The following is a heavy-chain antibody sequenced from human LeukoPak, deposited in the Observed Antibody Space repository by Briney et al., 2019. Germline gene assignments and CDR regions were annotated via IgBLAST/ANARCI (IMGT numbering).Heavy chain of an antibody. J-gene: IGHJ3*02. CDR2: IYHDGSP. Sequence: GGSLRLSCAASGLTDSSSYKSWARQAPGKGLEWASIIYHDGSPYYVDSMKGRFTISRDNSKNTLYLQVNSLRAEDTAMYYCVRNILFAFDIWGQGTMVPVSS. CDR1: GLTDSSSY. CDR3: VRNILFAFDI. V-gene: IGHV3-53*01.